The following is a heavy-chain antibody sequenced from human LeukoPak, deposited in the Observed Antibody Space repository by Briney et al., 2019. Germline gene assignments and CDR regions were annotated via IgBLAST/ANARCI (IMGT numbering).Heavy chain of an antibody. J-gene: IGHJ5*02. V-gene: IGHV1-69*13. CDR3: ARDGFDFGVVKEFDP. CDR1: GGTFSSYA. D-gene: IGHD3-3*01. Sequence: ASVKVSCTASGGTFSSYAISWARQAPGQGLEWMGGIIPIFGTANYAQKFQGRVTITADESTSTAYMELSSLRSEDTAVYYCARDGFDFGVVKEFDPWGQGTLVTVSS. CDR2: IIPIFGTA.